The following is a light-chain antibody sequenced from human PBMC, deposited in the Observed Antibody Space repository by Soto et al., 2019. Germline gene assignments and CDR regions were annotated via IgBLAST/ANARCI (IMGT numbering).Light chain of an antibody. Sequence: QSVLTQPASVSGSPGQSITISCTGTSRDVGSYNLVSWYQQHPGKAPKLMIYEVSKRPSGVSNRFSGSKSGNTASLTISGLQAEDEADYYCGSYAGSVYVFGTGTKVTVL. CDR3: GSYAGSVYV. CDR1: SRDVGSYNL. CDR2: EVS. V-gene: IGLV2-23*02. J-gene: IGLJ1*01.